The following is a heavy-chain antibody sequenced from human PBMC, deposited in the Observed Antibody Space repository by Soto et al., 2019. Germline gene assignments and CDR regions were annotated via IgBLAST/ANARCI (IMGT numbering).Heavy chain of an antibody. CDR3: AGGGVRGVITRTRDYYGMDV. J-gene: IGHJ6*02. Sequence: GDALKISWKGSGYSFTSYWIGWGLQMPGKGLEWMGIIYPGDSDTRYSPSFQGQVTISADKSISTAYLQWSSLKASDTAMYYCAGGGVRGVITRTRDYYGMDVWGQGTTVIVSS. CDR2: IYPGDSDT. CDR1: GYSFTSYW. V-gene: IGHV5-51*01. D-gene: IGHD3-10*01.